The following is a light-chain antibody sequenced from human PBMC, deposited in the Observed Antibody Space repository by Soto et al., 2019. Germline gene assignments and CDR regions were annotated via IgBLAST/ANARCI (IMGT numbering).Light chain of an antibody. J-gene: IGKJ1*01. V-gene: IGKV3-20*01. CDR3: QQYARSPWT. CDR2: GAS. Sequence: ETVLTQSPGSLSLSPGDRATLSCRASQAVATNNLAWFQQKPGQAPRLLTYGASTRAAGTPARFSGSGSGTDFTLTISRLEPEDLAVYYCQQYARSPWTFGQGTKVEAK. CDR1: QAVATNN.